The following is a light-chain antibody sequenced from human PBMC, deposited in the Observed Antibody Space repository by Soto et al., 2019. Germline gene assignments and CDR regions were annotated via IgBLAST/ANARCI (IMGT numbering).Light chain of an antibody. CDR1: SSNIGSNT. J-gene: IGLJ2*01. Sequence: QSVLTQPPSASGTPGQRVTISCSGSSSNIGSNTVNWYQQLPGTAPKLLIYSNNQRPSGVPDRFSGSKSGTSASLAISGLQSEDEADYYCAAWDDSLNGRGVFGGGTKLTV. CDR3: AAWDDSLNGRGV. V-gene: IGLV1-44*01. CDR2: SNN.